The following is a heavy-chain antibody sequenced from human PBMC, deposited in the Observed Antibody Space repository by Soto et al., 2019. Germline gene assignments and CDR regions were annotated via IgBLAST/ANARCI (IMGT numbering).Heavy chain of an antibody. CDR2: ITTSRSST. V-gene: IGHV3-48*03. D-gene: IGHD4-17*01. CDR3: AKDLSRWPHYAFDS. J-gene: IGHJ5*01. CDR1: GFSFNNFE. Sequence: PGGSLRLSCAASGFSFNNFEMAWVRQAPGKGLEWVSYITTSRSSTYYADSVKGRFTISRDNAKNSLFLQMSSLRAEDTAVYYCAKDLSRWPHYAFDSWGQGTLVTVSS.